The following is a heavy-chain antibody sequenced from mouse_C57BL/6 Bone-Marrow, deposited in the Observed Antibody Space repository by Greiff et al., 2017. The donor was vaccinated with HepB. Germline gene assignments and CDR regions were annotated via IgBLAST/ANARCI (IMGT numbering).Heavy chain of an antibody. D-gene: IGHD2-12*01. CDR3: ERRGKEDSPFAY. V-gene: IGHV1-55*01. J-gene: IGHJ3*01. CDR2: IYPGSGST. Sequence: VQLQQPGAELVKPGASVKMSCKASGYTFTSYWITWVKQRPGQGLEWIGDIYPGSGSTNYNEKFKSKATLTVDTSSSTAYMQLSSLTSEDSAVYYCERRGKEDSPFAYWGQGTLVTVSA. CDR1: GYTFTSYW.